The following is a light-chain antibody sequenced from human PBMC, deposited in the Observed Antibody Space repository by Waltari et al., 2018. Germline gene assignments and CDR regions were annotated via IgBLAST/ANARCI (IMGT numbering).Light chain of an antibody. J-gene: IGLJ1*01. V-gene: IGLV3-21*03. CDR2: DDT. CDR3: QVWDSNTDHAF. CDR1: NIGSKT. Sequence: SYDLTQPPSVSEAPGKTATITCGGDNIGSKTGNWYQQKAGQAPILVLYDDTDRPSGIPDRFSGSNSGNTATLTISRVEAGDEADYYCQVWDSNTDHAFFGTGTKVTVL.